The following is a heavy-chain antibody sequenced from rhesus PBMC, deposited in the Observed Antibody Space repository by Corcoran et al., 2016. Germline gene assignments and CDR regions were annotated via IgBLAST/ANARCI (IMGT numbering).Heavy chain of an antibody. CDR2: IYWDYDK. CDR3: ARYNWNYGYFDY. V-gene: IGHV2-174*01. Sequence: QVTLKESGPALVKPTQTLTLTCTFSGFSLTTSGMGVGWIRHPPGKALEWLALIYWDYDKRYSTSLKSRLTISKDTSKNQVVLTMTNMDPVDTATYYCARYNWNYGYFDYWGQGVLVTVSS. J-gene: IGHJ4*01. CDR1: GFSLTTSGMG. D-gene: IGHD1-26*01.